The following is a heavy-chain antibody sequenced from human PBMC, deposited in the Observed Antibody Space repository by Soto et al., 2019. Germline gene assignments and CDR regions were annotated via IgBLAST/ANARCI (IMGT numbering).Heavy chain of an antibody. J-gene: IGHJ6*03. D-gene: IGHD5-12*01. V-gene: IGHV4-39*01. CDR1: GGSISSSSYY. CDR2: IYYSGST. CDR3: ATYSGYDSNYYYYYMEV. Sequence: SDTLSLTFTVSGGSISSSSYYGVVIRQAPGKWLEWIGSIYYSGSTYYNPSLKSRVTISVDTSKNQFSLKLSSVTAADTAVYYCATYSGYDSNYYYYYMEVWGKGTTVTVSS.